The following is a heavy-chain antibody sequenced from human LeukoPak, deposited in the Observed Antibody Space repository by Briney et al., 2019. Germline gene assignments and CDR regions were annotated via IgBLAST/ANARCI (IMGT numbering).Heavy chain of an antibody. CDR2: ISGSGGST. CDR1: GFTFSSYA. V-gene: IGHV3-23*01. CDR3: AKAEYYYGSGSYYFDY. D-gene: IGHD3-10*01. Sequence: TGGSLRLSCAASGFTFSSYAMSWVRQAPGKGLEWVSAISGSGGSTYYADSVKGRFTISRDNSKNTLYLQMNSLRAEDTVVYYCAKAEYYYGSGSYYFDYWGQGTLVTVSS. J-gene: IGHJ4*02.